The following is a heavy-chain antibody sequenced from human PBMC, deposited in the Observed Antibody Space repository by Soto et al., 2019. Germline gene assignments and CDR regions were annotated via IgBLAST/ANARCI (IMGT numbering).Heavy chain of an antibody. CDR2: ISGSGGST. Sequence: EVQLLESGGGLVQPGGSLRLSCAASGFTFSSYARSWVRQAPGKGLEWVSAISGSGGSTYYADSVKGRFTISRDNSKNTLYLQMNSLRAEDTAVYYCAKGKSGSYKLHRVVSYFDYWGQGTLVTVSS. D-gene: IGHD1-26*01. J-gene: IGHJ4*02. CDR3: AKGKSGSYKLHRVVSYFDY. V-gene: IGHV3-23*01. CDR1: GFTFSSYA.